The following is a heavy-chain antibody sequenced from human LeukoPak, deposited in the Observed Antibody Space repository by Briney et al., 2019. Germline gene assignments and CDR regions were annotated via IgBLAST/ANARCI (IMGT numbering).Heavy chain of an antibody. D-gene: IGHD6-19*01. Sequence: KPSETLSLTCTVSGGSIRSYYWSWIRQPPGKGLEWIGYIYYSGNTNYNPSLKSRVTISVDTSKNQFSLKLSSVTAADTAVYYRARYSSGWPYHFDYWGQGILVTVSS. V-gene: IGHV4-59*01. CDR3: ARYSSGWPYHFDY. J-gene: IGHJ4*02. CDR2: IYYSGNT. CDR1: GGSIRSYY.